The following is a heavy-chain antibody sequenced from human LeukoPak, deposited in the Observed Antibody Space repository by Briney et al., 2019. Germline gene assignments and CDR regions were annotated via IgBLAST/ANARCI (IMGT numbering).Heavy chain of an antibody. Sequence: GSSVKVSCKASGGTFSSYAISWVRQAPGQGLEWMGGIIPIFGTANYAQKFQGRVTITADESTSTAYMELSSLRSEDTAVYYCAYCGGDCYADIWFDSWGQGTLVTVSS. V-gene: IGHV1-69*01. J-gene: IGHJ5*01. CDR3: AYCGGDCYADIWFDS. CDR1: GGTFSSYA. D-gene: IGHD2-21*02. CDR2: IIPIFGTA.